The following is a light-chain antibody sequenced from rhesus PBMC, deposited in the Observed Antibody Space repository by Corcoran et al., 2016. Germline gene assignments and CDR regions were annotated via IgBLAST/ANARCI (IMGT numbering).Light chain of an antibody. Sequence: EMVMTQSPATLSLSPGERATLSCRASQSVSRNLAWYQQKPGKAPRLLLYDASNRVTGIPARFSGSGSGIYFTLTISSLEPEDVGVYYCQQERNWPRTFGQGTKVEIK. CDR3: QQERNWPRT. J-gene: IGKJ1*01. V-gene: IGKV3-35*01. CDR2: DAS. CDR1: QSVSRN.